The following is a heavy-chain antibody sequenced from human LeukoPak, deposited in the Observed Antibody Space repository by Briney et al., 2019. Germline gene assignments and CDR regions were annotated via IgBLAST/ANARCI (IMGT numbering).Heavy chain of an antibody. Sequence: SETPSLTCTVSGGSISSYYWSWVRQSPGEGLEWIGYIYYTGRTNYSPSLKSRVTISLGTSKNQFSLKLTSVTAADTAVYYCASGVAYSSAWSPLFDSWGQGTLVTVSS. CDR1: GGSISSYY. D-gene: IGHD6-19*01. CDR2: IYYTGRT. J-gene: IGHJ5*01. CDR3: ASGVAYSSAWSPLFDS. V-gene: IGHV4-59*08.